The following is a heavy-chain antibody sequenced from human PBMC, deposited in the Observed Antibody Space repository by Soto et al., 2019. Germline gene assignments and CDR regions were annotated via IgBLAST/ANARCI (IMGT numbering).Heavy chain of an antibody. CDR1: GYTFTGQF. V-gene: IGHV1-2*02. D-gene: IGHD1-20*01. CDR3: ALTGRGGS. J-gene: IGHJ5*02. Sequence: ASVKVSCKASGYTFTGQFMHWVRQAPGQGLEWMGWINPNSGGTTYSQGFQGRVTMTRDTSITTGYMELTGLTSNDTAVYYCALTGRGGSWGQGTLVTVSS. CDR2: INPNSGGT.